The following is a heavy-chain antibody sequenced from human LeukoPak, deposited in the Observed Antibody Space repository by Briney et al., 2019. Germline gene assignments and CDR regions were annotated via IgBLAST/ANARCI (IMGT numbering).Heavy chain of an antibody. V-gene: IGHV1-69*05. CDR1: GGTFSIYA. Sequence: SVKVSCKASGGTFSIYAISWVRQAPGQGLEWMGRIIPIFGTANYAQKFQGRVTITTDESTSTAYMELSSLRSEDTAVYYCARAGNGDFDYWGQGTLVTVSS. CDR2: IIPIFGTA. CDR3: ARAGNGDFDY. J-gene: IGHJ4*02. D-gene: IGHD4-17*01.